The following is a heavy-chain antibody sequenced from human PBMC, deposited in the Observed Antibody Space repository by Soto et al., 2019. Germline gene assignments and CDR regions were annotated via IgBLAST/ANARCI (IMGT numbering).Heavy chain of an antibody. CDR2: INPGNSET. V-gene: IGHV5-51*01. Sequence: GESLKISCKASGYSFINYWIGWVRQMPGKGLEWMAIINPGNSETRYSPAFQGQVTISADKSVTTTYLQWDSLRASDSAMYFCERHDQNYVDSWGQGTLVTVSS. CDR3: ERHDQNYVDS. CDR1: GYSFINYW. J-gene: IGHJ4*02.